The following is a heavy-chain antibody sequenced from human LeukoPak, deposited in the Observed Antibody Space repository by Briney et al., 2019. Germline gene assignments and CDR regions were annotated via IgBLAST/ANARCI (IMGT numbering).Heavy chain of an antibody. CDR1: GGSISSGSYY. V-gene: IGHV4-61*01. Sequence: SETLSLTCTVSGGSISSGSYYWSWIRQPPGKGLEWIGYIYYSGSTNYNPSLKSRVTISVDTSKNQFSLKLSSVTAADTAVYYCARDGSFRGAFDIWGQGTMVTVSS. CDR2: IYYSGST. D-gene: IGHD3-10*01. CDR3: ARDGSFRGAFDI. J-gene: IGHJ3*02.